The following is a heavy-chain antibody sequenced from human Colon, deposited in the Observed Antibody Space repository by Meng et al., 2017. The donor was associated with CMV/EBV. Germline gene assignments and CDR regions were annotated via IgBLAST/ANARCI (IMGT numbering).Heavy chain of an antibody. D-gene: IGHD2-21*01. Sequence: AASRFTFTDPYVDWIRLAPGEGLGRVGRIRNKANNCTTEYAASVKGRFTISRDDSKNSVYLQMNSMKTEDTAVYYCARVWRGRWFAPWGQGTLVTVSS. V-gene: IGHV3-72*01. CDR3: ARVWRGRWFAP. CDR1: RFTFTDPY. J-gene: IGHJ5*02. CDR2: IRNKANNCTT.